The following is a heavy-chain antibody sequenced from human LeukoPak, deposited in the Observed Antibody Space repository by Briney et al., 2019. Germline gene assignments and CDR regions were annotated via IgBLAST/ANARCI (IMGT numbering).Heavy chain of an antibody. CDR1: GFTFSSYG. D-gene: IGHD6-13*01. Sequence: PGSSLRLFCAASGFTFSSYGMHWVRQAPGKGLEWVAVIWYDGSNKYYADSVKGRFTISRDNSKNTLYLQMNSLGAEDTAVDYCARGSSYGDYWGQGTLVTVSS. CDR3: ARGSSYGDY. J-gene: IGHJ4*02. CDR2: IWYDGSNK. V-gene: IGHV3-33*01.